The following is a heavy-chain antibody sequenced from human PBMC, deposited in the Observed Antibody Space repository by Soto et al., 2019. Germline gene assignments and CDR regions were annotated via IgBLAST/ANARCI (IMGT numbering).Heavy chain of an antibody. Sequence: GGSLRLSFAASGFTLSNYAMNWVRQAPGKVLELVSSINSGGESTYYADSVKGRFSISRDNSKNTLYLQLNSLRAEDTAVYYCAKALAHVYSYVKIQYWGHGTLVTVSS. J-gene: IGHJ4*01. CDR3: AKALAHVYSYVKIQY. D-gene: IGHD5-18*01. CDR1: GFTLSNYA. V-gene: IGHV3-23*01. CDR2: INSGGEST.